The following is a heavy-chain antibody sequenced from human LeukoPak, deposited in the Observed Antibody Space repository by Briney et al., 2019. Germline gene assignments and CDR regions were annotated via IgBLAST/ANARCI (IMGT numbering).Heavy chain of an antibody. CDR3: AKDRLWFGEFPTLFDY. J-gene: IGHJ4*02. D-gene: IGHD3-10*01. CDR1: GFTFSSYA. Sequence: GGSLRLSCAASGFTFSSYAMSWVRQAPGKGLEWVSAISGSGGSTYYADSVKGRFTISRDNSKNTLYLQMNSLRAEGTAVYYCAKDRLWFGEFPTLFDYWGQGTLVTVSS. V-gene: IGHV3-23*01. CDR2: ISGSGGST.